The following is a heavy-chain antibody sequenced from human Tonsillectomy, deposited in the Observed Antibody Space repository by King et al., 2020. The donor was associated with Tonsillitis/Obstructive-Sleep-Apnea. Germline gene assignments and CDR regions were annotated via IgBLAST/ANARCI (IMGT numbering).Heavy chain of an antibody. Sequence: VQLQQWGAGLLKPSETLSLTCAVYGGSFSGYYWSWVRQPPGKGLEWIGEINHVGSTNYNPSLKSRVTISVDTSKNKFSLKLSSVTAADTAVYYCARGRYCSSTSCSMAFDIWGQGTMVTVSS. J-gene: IGHJ3*02. CDR2: INHVGST. D-gene: IGHD2-2*01. CDR1: GGSFSGYY. V-gene: IGHV4-34*01. CDR3: ARGRYCSSTSCSMAFDI.